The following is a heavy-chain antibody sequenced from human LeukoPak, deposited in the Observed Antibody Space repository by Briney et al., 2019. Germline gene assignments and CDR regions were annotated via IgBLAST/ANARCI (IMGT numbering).Heavy chain of an antibody. V-gene: IGHV1-69*13. CDR2: IIPIFGTA. D-gene: IGHD5-24*01. CDR1: GGTFSSYA. Sequence: GASVKVSCKASGGTFSSYAISWVRQAPGQGLEWMGGIIPIFGTANYAQKFQCRVTITADESTSTAYMELSSLRSEDTAVYYCARGGTDGYRDFDYWGQGTLVTVSS. CDR3: ARGGTDGYRDFDY. J-gene: IGHJ4*02.